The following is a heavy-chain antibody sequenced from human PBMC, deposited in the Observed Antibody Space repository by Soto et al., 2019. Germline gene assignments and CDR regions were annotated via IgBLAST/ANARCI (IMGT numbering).Heavy chain of an antibody. Sequence: QVQLQESGPGLVKPSETLSLTCTVSGGSISSYYWSWIRQPPGKGLEWIGYIFYSGSTNYNPSLKSRVTLSVDTSKYQFSLKLSSVTAAGTAVYYCARRYGSGFDYWGQGTLVTVSS. V-gene: IGHV4-59*08. J-gene: IGHJ4*02. CDR2: IFYSGST. CDR1: GGSISSYY. CDR3: ARRYGSGFDY. D-gene: IGHD6-19*01.